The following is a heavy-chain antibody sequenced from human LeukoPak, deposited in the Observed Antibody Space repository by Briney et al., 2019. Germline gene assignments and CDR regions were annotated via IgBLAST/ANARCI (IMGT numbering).Heavy chain of an antibody. CDR2: IYSGGST. CDR3: ARARYSSSWRYYFDY. J-gene: IGHJ4*02. CDR1: GFTVSSNY. Sequence: GGSLRLSCAASGFTVSSNYMSWVRQAPGKGLEWVSVIYSGGSTYYADSVKGRFTISRDNSKNTLYLQMNSLRAEDTAVYYCARARYSSSWRYYFDYWGQGTLVTVSS. D-gene: IGHD6-13*01. V-gene: IGHV3-53*01.